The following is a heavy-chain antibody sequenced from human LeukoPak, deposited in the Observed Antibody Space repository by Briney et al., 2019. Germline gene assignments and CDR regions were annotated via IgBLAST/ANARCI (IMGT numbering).Heavy chain of an antibody. Sequence: PSETLSLTCTVSGGSISSSSYYWGWIRQPPGKGLEWIGSIYYSGSTYYNPSLKSRVTMSVDTSKNQFSLKLSSVTAADTAVYYCARVVEQWLVRSPSPNYYFDYWGQGTLVTVSS. CDR1: GGSISSSSYY. D-gene: IGHD6-19*01. CDR2: IYYSGST. J-gene: IGHJ4*02. V-gene: IGHV4-39*07. CDR3: ARVVEQWLVRSPSPNYYFDY.